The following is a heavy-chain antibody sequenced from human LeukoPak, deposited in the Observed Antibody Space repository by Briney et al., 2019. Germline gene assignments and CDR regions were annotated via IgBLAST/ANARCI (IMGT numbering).Heavy chain of an antibody. CDR2: ISGSGGST. D-gene: IGHD6-19*01. CDR3: AKGYGSGWDGGRYNWFDP. CDR1: GFTFSTYA. V-gene: IGHV3-23*01. Sequence: PGGSLRLSCAASGFTFSTYAMSWVRQAPGKGLEWVSGISGSGGSTYYADSVKGRFTISRDNSKNTLYLQVNSLRAEDTAVYYCAKGYGSGWDGGRYNWFDPWGQGTLVTVSS. J-gene: IGHJ5*02.